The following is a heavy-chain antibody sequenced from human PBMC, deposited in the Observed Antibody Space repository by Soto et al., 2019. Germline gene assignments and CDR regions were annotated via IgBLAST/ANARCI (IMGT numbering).Heavy chain of an antibody. J-gene: IGHJ6*03. CDR1: GGSLSSYY. CDR2: IYYSGST. Sequence: PSETLSLTCTVSGGSLSSYYWSWIRQPPGKGLEWIGYIYYSGSTNYNPSLKSRVTISVDTSKNQFSLKLSSVTAADTAVYYCASTNYDYIWGSRPGDYYYYYYMDVWGKGTTVTVSS. V-gene: IGHV4-59*08. CDR3: ASTNYDYIWGSRPGDYYYYYYMDV. D-gene: IGHD3-16*01.